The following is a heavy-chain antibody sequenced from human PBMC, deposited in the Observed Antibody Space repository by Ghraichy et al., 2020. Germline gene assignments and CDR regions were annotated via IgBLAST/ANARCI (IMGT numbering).Heavy chain of an antibody. CDR3: TKREIIAAADSTSYYGMDV. Sequence: GGSLRLSCAASGFTFSGSAMHWVRQASGKGLEWVGRIRSKANSYATAYAASVKGRFTISRDDSKNTAYLQMNSLKTEDTAVYYCTKREIIAAADSTSYYGMDVWGQGTTVTVSS. V-gene: IGHV3-73*01. CDR1: GFTFSGSA. J-gene: IGHJ6*02. D-gene: IGHD6-13*01. CDR2: IRSKANSYAT.